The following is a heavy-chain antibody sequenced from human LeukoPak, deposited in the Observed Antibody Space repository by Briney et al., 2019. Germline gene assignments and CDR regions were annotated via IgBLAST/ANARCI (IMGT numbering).Heavy chain of an antibody. J-gene: IGHJ6*04. CDR2: INPNSGGT. D-gene: IGHD5/OR15-5a*01. Sequence: GASVKVSCKASRYTFTGYYMHWVRQAPGQGLEWMGWINPNSGGTNYAQKFQGRVTMTRDTSISTAYMELSSLRSDDTAVYYCARGQFIGGGSTYYFYGMDVWGEGTTVTVSS. CDR1: RYTFTGYY. CDR3: ARGQFIGGGSTYYFYGMDV. V-gene: IGHV1-2*02.